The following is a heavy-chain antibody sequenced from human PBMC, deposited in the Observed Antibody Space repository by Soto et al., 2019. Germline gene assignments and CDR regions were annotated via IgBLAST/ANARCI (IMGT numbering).Heavy chain of an antibody. CDR2: IYYSGST. Sequence: SETLSLTCTVSGGSISSSSYYWGWIRQPPGKGLEWIGSIYYSGSTYYNPSLKSRVTISVDTSKNQFSLKLSSVTAADTAVYYCARHILGGFFLVGVAENWFAPWGQGTLVTVSS. CDR3: ARHILGGFFLVGVAENWFAP. J-gene: IGHJ5*02. CDR1: GGSISSSSYY. V-gene: IGHV4-39*01. D-gene: IGHD2-15*01.